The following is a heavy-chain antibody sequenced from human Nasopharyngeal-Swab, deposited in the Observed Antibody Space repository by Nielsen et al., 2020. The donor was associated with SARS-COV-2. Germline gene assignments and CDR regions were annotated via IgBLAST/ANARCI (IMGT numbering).Heavy chain of an antibody. Sequence: GGSLRLSCAASGFTFSSYGMHWVRQAPGKGLEWVAVISYDGSNKYYADSVKGRFTISRDNSKNTLYLQMNSLRAEDTAVFYCAKDASVYDIPYYFDYWGQGTLVTISS. D-gene: IGHD2-8*01. CDR2: ISYDGSNK. CDR3: AKDASVYDIPYYFDY. CDR1: GFTFSSYG. V-gene: IGHV3-30*18. J-gene: IGHJ4*02.